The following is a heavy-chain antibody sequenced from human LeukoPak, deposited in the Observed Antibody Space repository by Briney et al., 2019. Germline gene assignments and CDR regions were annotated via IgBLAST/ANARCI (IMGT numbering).Heavy chain of an antibody. V-gene: IGHV3-53*04. Sequence: GGSLRLSCAASGFTVSSNYMSWVRQAPGKGLEWVSVIYSGGSTYYADSVKGRFTIYRHNSKNTLYLQMNSLRAEDTAVYYCARDQDYYGMDVWGQGTTVTVSS. CDR2: IYSGGST. CDR3: ARDQDYYGMDV. CDR1: GFTVSSNY. J-gene: IGHJ6*02.